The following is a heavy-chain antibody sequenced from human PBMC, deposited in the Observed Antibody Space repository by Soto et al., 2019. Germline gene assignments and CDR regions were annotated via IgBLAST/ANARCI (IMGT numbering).Heavy chain of an antibody. CDR3: AKDDSTLHDIWLDP. Sequence: GGSLRLSCAASGFTFSSYAMSWVRQAPGKGLEWVSAISGSGGSTYYADPVKGPFTISRDNSKNTLYLQMNSLRAEDTAVYYSAKDDSTLHDIWLDPWGKGHLVTVSS. J-gene: IGHJ5*02. D-gene: IGHD3-9*01. CDR2: ISGSGGST. CDR1: GFTFSSYA. V-gene: IGHV3-23*01.